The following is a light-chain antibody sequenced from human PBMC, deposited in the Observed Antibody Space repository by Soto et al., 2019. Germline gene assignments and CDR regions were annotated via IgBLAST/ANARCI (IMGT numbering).Light chain of an antibody. Sequence: ELVLTQSPATLSLSPGERATLSCRASQSVVTYLAWYQQKPGQAPRLLIYDASNRATGIPARFSGSGSGTDFTLTISSLEPEDFAVYYCHQRSNWPPLTFGGGTKVEIK. CDR1: QSVVTY. V-gene: IGKV3-11*01. J-gene: IGKJ4*01. CDR2: DAS. CDR3: HQRSNWPPLT.